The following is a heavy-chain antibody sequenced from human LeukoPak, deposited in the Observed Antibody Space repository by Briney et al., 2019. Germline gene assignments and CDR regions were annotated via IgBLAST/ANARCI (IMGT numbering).Heavy chain of an antibody. CDR2: ISTNGDST. V-gene: IGHV3-64*02. J-gene: IGHJ4*02. CDR1: GFTFSTYA. Sequence: PGGSLRLSCAASGFTFSTYAMHWVRQAPGKGLEYVSAISTNGDSTYYADFVKGRFTISRDNSKNTLFLQMGSLRPDDVAVYYCARWGSTSCYDYWGQGTLVTVSS. CDR3: ARWGSTSCYDY. D-gene: IGHD2-2*01.